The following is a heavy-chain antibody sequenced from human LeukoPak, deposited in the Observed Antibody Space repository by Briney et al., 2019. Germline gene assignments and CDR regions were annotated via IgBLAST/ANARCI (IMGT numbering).Heavy chain of an antibody. J-gene: IGHJ4*02. CDR1: GFTFNTYY. Sequence: PGGSLRLSCAASGFTFNTYYMTWVRQAPGKGLEWVAGTKQDGSENYYMDSVKGRFTISRDNSRNSLYLQMNSLRAEDTAVYFCARERYCTSATCYVGVPFDSWGQGTLVTVSS. V-gene: IGHV3-7*01. CDR3: ARERYCTSATCYVGVPFDS. D-gene: IGHD2-2*01. CDR2: TKQDGSEN.